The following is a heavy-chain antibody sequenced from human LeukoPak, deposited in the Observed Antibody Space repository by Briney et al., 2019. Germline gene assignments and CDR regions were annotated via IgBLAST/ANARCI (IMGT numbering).Heavy chain of an antibody. CDR1: GFTFSSYW. D-gene: IGHD3-16*01. Sequence: GGSLRLSCAAPGFTFSSYWMHWVRQAPGKGLVWVSRINSDGSTTTYADSVKGRFTISRDNAKNTLDLQMNSLRAEDTAVYYCAKSPGGGNWFDPWGQGTLVTVSS. CDR2: INSDGSTT. J-gene: IGHJ5*02. CDR3: AKSPGGGNWFDP. V-gene: IGHV3-74*01.